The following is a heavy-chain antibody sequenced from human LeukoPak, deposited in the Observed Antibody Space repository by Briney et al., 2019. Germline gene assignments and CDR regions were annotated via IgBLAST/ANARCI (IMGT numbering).Heavy chain of an antibody. CDR2: IYYSGST. CDR1: GGSISSYY. J-gene: IGHJ6*03. V-gene: IGHV4-59*01. CDR3: ASGSGGATYRYYYYYMDV. Sequence: SETLSLTCTVSGGSISSYYWSWIRQPPGKGLEWIGYIYYSGSTNYNPSLKSRVTISVDTSKNQFSLKLSSVTAADTAVYYCASGSGGATYRYYYYYMDVWGKGTTVTVSS. D-gene: IGHD1-26*01.